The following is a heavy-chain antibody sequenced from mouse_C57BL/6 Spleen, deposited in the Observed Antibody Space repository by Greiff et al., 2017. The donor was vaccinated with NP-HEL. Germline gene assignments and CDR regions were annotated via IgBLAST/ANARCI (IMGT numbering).Heavy chain of an antibody. CDR2: ISHGGSYT. Sequence: EVQLVEPGGGLVKPGGSLKLSCAASGFTFSSYAMPWVRQTPEQRLEWVATISHGGSYTYYPDNVKGRFTITRDTATNTLYLQMSHLKSEDTAMKYCARDRGDYYGSSYEGYFDVWGTGTTVTVSA. V-gene: IGHV5-4*01. CDR1: GFTFSSYA. CDR3: ARDRGDYYGSSYEGYFDV. J-gene: IGHJ1*03. D-gene: IGHD1-1*01.